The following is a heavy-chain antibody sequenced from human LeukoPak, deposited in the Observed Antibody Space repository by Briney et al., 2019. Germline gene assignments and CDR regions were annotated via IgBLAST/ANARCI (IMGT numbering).Heavy chain of an antibody. CDR3: ARDSSSRRYYFDY. Sequence: ASVKASCKASGYTFTSYYMHWVRQAPGQGLEWMGIINPSGGSTSYAQKFQGRVTITADKSTSTAYMELSSLRSEDTAVYYCARDSSSRRYYFDYWGQGTLVTVSS. D-gene: IGHD6-13*01. CDR1: GYTFTSYY. V-gene: IGHV1-46*01. J-gene: IGHJ4*02. CDR2: INPSGGST.